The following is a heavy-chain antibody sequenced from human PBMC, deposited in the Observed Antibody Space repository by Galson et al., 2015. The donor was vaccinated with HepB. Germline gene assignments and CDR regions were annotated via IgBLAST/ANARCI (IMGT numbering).Heavy chain of an antibody. CDR2: ISGSGGST. D-gene: IGHD3-9*01. CDR3: AKESPYYDILTGYYFDY. V-gene: IGHV3-23*01. J-gene: IGHJ4*02. CDR1: GFTFTSYA. Sequence: SLTLSCAASGFTFTSYAISWVRQAPGKGLEWVSAISGSGGSTYYADSVKGRFTISRDNSKNTLYLQMNSLRAEDTAVYYCAKESPYYDILTGYYFDYWGQGTLVTVSS.